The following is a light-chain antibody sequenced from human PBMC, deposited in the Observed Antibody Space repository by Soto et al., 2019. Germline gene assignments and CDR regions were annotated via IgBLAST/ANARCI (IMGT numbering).Light chain of an antibody. CDR1: QSVSSY. Sequence: EIVLTQSPATLSLSPGERATLSCRASQSVSSYLAWYEQKPDQAPRLLIYDASNRATGIPARFSGSGSGTDFTLTISSLEPEDFAVYYCQQRSNWPPKYTFGQGTMLEIK. J-gene: IGKJ2*01. V-gene: IGKV3-11*01. CDR3: QQRSNWPPKYT. CDR2: DAS.